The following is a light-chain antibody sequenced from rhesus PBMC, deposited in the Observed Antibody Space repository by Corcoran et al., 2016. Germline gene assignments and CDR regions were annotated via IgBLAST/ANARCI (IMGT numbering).Light chain of an antibody. CDR2: YAN. Sequence: DIQMTQSPSSLSASVGDRVTITCRASQGISCYLNWYQQQPGKAPKLLIHYANLLESGVTSRFSGSGSGTEFTLTISSLQPEDVATYYCQQYNSLPFTFGHGTKLDIK. CDR3: QQYNSLPFT. J-gene: IGKJ3*01. CDR1: QGISCY. V-gene: IGKV1-32*01.